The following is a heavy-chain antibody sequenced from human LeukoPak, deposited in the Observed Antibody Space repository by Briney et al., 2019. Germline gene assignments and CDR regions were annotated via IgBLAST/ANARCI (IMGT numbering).Heavy chain of an antibody. CDR1: GFTFTSSA. D-gene: IGHD6-19*01. V-gene: IGHV1-58*02. J-gene: IGHJ5*02. Sequence: SVKVSCKAAGFTFTSSAMQGVRQARGQRREGIGWIVVGSGNTNYAQKLQERVTITRDMSTSTAYMALSSLRCEDTAVYYCAAQPGIAVAGAHWFDPWGQGTLVTVSS. CDR2: IVVGSGNT. CDR3: AAQPGIAVAGAHWFDP.